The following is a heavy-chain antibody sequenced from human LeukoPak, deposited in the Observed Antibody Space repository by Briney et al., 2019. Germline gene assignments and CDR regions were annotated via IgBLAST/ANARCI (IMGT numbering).Heavy chain of an antibody. V-gene: IGHV1-24*01. Sequence: PSVKVSFKVSGYTLTELSMHWVRQTPGKGLEWMGGLDPEDGETIYAQKFQGRVSMTEDTSTDTAYMELSSLKSEDTAIYYCTTGLDTTMVTAFDYWGQGTLVTVSS. CDR2: LDPEDGET. J-gene: IGHJ4*02. D-gene: IGHD5-18*01. CDR1: GYTLTELS. CDR3: TTGLDTTMVTAFDY.